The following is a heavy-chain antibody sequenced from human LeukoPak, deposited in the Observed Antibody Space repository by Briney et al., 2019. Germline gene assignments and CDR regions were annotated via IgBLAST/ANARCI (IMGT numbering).Heavy chain of an antibody. CDR3: AKDMGYCSSTSCSYYYYGMDV. CDR2: ISWSSGSI. J-gene: IGHJ6*02. D-gene: IGHD2-2*01. CDR1: GFTFDDYA. Sequence: QPGGSLRLSCAASGFTFDDYAMHWVRQAPGKGLEWVSGISWSSGSIGYADSVKGRFTISRDNAKNSLYLQMNSLRAEDTALYYCAKDMGYCSSTSCSYYYYGMDVWGQGTTVTVSS. V-gene: IGHV3-9*01.